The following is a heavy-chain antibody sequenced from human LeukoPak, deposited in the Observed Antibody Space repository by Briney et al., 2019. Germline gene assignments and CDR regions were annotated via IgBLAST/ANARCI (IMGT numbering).Heavy chain of an antibody. Sequence: ASETLSLTCTVSGGSISSGGYYWSWIRQHPGKGLEWIGYIYYSGSTNYNPSLKSRVTISVDTSKNQFSLKLSSVTAADTAVYYCARSGYSYPCYFDYWGQGTLVTVSS. J-gene: IGHJ4*02. CDR2: IYYSGST. CDR3: ARSGYSYPCYFDY. D-gene: IGHD5-18*01. CDR1: GGSISSGGYY. V-gene: IGHV4-61*08.